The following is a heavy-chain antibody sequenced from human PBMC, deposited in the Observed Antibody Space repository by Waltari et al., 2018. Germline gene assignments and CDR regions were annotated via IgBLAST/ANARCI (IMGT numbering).Heavy chain of an antibody. CDR3: AREQQLVRYYYGMDV. CDR2: INAGNGNT. V-gene: IGHV1-3*01. CDR1: GYTFTSYA. Sequence: QVQLVQSGAEVKKPGASVKVSCKASGYTFTSYAMHWVRQAPGQRLEWMGWINAGNGNTKYSQKFQGRVTITRDTSASTAYMELSSLRSEDTAVYYCAREQQLVRYYYGMDVWGQGTTVTVSS. D-gene: IGHD6-13*01. J-gene: IGHJ6*02.